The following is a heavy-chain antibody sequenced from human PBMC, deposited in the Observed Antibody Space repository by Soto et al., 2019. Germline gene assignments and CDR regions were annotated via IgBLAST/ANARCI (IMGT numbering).Heavy chain of an antibody. Sequence: GESLKISCNGSGYSFTSYWIGGVRQVPGKGLAWMGIIYPGDSDTRYSPSFEGQVTISADKSISTAYLQWSSLEASDTAIYYCARGNWCYYDSSGSEDVFDIWGQGTMVTVSS. J-gene: IGHJ3*02. CDR3: ARGNWCYYDSSGSEDVFDI. CDR1: GYSFTSYW. D-gene: IGHD3-22*01. CDR2: IYPGDSDT. V-gene: IGHV5-51*01.